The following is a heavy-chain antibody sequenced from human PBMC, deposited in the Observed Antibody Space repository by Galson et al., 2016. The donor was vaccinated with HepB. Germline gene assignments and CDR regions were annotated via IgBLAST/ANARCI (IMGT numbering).Heavy chain of an antibody. Sequence: SLRLSCAASGFTFSNYWMSWVRQAPGEGLEWLVNIKQDGTQKDYVDSVKGRFTISRDNAKNLLYLQMNSLRVEDTAVYYCAREGKGGFDIWGQGTMVTVSS. V-gene: IGHV3-7*01. CDR3: AREGKGGFDI. CDR2: IKQDGTQK. D-gene: IGHD2-15*01. J-gene: IGHJ3*02. CDR1: GFTFSNYW.